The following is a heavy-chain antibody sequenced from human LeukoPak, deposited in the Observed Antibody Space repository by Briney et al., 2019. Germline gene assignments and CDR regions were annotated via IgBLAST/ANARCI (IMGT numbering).Heavy chain of an antibody. CDR1: GYTFTSYG. D-gene: IGHD2-15*01. J-gene: IGHJ4*02. V-gene: IGHV1-18*01. CDR2: ISAYDGNI. CDR3: ARGGYCSGGSCYGYFDY. Sequence: ASVKVSYKASGYTFTSYGISWVRQAPGQGLEWMGWISAYDGNINYAQKLQGRVTMTTDTSTSTAYMELRSLRSDDTAVYYCARGGYCSGGSCYGYFDYWGQGTLVTVSS.